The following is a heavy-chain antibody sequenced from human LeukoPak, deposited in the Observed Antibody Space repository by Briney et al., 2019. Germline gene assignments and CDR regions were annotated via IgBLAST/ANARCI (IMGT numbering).Heavy chain of an antibody. J-gene: IGHJ6*02. CDR1: GFTFSSYA. CDR2: ISYDGSNK. D-gene: IGHD6-6*01. CDR3: ARDLQYMASYGMDV. Sequence: GGSLRLSCAASGFTFSSYAMHWVRQAPGKGLEWVAVISYDGSNKYYADSVKGRFTISRDNSKNTLYLQMNSLRAEDTAVYYCARDLQYMASYGMDVWGQGTTVTVSS. V-gene: IGHV3-30-3*01.